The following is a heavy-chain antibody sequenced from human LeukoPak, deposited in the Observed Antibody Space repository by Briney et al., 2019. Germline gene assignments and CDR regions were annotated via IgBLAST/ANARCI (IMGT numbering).Heavy chain of an antibody. Sequence: GGSLRLSCAASGFTFSSYAMHWVRQAPGKGLEWVAVISYDGSNKYYADSVKGRFTISRDNSKNTLYLQMNSLRAEDTAVYYCAKDLTYYGSGSYSDYWGQGTLVTVSS. V-gene: IGHV3-30-3*01. CDR1: GFTFSSYA. J-gene: IGHJ4*02. D-gene: IGHD3-10*01. CDR3: AKDLTYYGSGSYSDY. CDR2: ISYDGSNK.